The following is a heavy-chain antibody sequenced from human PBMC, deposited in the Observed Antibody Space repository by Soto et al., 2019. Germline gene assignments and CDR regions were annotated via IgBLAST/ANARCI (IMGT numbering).Heavy chain of an antibody. V-gene: IGHV3-23*01. CDR3: AKDLYSSVEDGPGYFDY. CDR1: GFTFSSYA. Sequence: EVQLLESGGGLVQPGGSLRLSCATSGFTFSSYAMSWVRQAPGKGLEWVSAISGSGVSTYYADSVKGRFTISRDNSNNTLYLQMNSLRAEDTAIYYCAKDLYSSVEDGPGYFDYWGRGTLVTVSS. J-gene: IGHJ4*02. CDR2: ISGSGVST. D-gene: IGHD2-15*01.